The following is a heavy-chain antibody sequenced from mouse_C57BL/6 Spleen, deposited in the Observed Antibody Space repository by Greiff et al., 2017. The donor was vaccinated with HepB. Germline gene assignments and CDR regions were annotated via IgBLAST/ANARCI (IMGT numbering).Heavy chain of an antibody. D-gene: IGHD1-1*01. CDR2: IYPRSGNT. J-gene: IGHJ1*03. Sequence: VQRVESGAELARPGASVKLSCKASGYTFTSYGISWVKQRTGQGLEWIGEIYPRSGNTYYNEKFKGKATLTADKSSSTAYMEPRSLTSEDSAVYFCAYGSSYGWYFDVWGTGTTVTVSS. V-gene: IGHV1-81*01. CDR3: AYGSSYGWYFDV. CDR1: GYTFTSYG.